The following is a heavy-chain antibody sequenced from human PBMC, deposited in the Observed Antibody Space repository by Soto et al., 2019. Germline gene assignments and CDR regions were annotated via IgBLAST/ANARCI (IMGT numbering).Heavy chain of an antibody. D-gene: IGHD1-26*01. CDR3: VQGASTAHQPLDS. Sequence: QVQLVESGGGVVQPGRSLRLSCAASGFIFRNFGMHWVRRAPGKGLEWVATISGDGNDKYYPDSMKGRFTISRDNFNNTLSLQLNSLRPEDTAVYHCVQGASTAHQPLDSWGQGVLVTVSS. CDR1: GFIFRNFG. J-gene: IGHJ4*02. V-gene: IGHV3-30*03. CDR2: ISGDGNDK.